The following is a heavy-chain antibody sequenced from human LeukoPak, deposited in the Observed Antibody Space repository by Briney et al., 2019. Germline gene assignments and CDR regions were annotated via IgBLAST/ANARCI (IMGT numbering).Heavy chain of an antibody. V-gene: IGHV3-30*04. Sequence: PGGSLRLSCAASGVTFSAYVMHWVRQAPGKGLEWVAFISYDGSDEYIADSVKGRLTVSRDNSKDTMYLQMNSLTAEDTAVYYCARGYDSNGYYVPFGYWGQGTLVSVSS. CDR2: ISYDGSDE. CDR1: GVTFSAYV. D-gene: IGHD3-22*01. J-gene: IGHJ4*02. CDR3: ARGYDSNGYYVPFGY.